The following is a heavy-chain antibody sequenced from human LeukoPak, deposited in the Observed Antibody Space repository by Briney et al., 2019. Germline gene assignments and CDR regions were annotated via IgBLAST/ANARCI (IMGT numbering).Heavy chain of an antibody. CDR3: ANSRGDSYGPYYFDY. J-gene: IGHJ4*02. CDR1: GFTFSSYG. D-gene: IGHD5-18*01. V-gene: IGHV3-30*02. CDR2: IRYDGSNK. Sequence: GGSLRLSCVASGFTFSSYGMHWVRQAPAKGLEWVAFIRYDGSNKYYADSVKGRITISRDNSKNTLYLQMHSLRGEDTAVYYCANSRGDSYGPYYFDYGGQGTLVTVSS.